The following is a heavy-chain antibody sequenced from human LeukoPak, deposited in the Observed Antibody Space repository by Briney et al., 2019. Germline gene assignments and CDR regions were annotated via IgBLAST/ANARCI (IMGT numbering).Heavy chain of an antibody. CDR2: IYSGGST. V-gene: IGHV3-66*01. J-gene: IGHJ4*02. Sequence: GGSLRLSCAASGFTFSSYAMHWVRQAPGKGLEWVSVIYSGGSTYYADSVKGRFTISRDNSKNTLYLQMNSLRAEDTAVYYCARVDYGDYGFDYWGQGTLVTVSS. CDR1: GFTFSSYA. CDR3: ARVDYGDYGFDY. D-gene: IGHD4-17*01.